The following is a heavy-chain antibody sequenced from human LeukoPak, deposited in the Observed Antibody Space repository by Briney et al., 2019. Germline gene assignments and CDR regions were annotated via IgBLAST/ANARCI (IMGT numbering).Heavy chain of an antibody. CDR2: ISGSGGST. D-gene: IGHD6-19*01. CDR3: AKSPTIAVAGTEIDY. V-gene: IGHV3-23*01. J-gene: IGHJ4*02. CDR1: GFXFSSYA. Sequence: GGSLRLSCGASGFXFSSYAISWVRQAPGKGLEWVSAISGSGGSTYYADSVKGRFTISRDNSKNTLYLQMNSLRAEDTAVYYCAKSPTIAVAGTEIDYWGQGTLVTVSS.